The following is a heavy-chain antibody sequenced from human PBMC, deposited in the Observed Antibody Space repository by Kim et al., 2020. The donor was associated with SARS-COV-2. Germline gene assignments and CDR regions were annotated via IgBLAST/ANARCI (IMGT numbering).Heavy chain of an antibody. V-gene: IGHV4-31*03. CDR1: GGSISSGGYY. CDR2: IYYSGST. CDR3: ARGRKYYDSSGYSRYYFDY. J-gene: IGHJ4*02. Sequence: SETLSLTCTVSGGSISSGGYYWSWIRQHPGKGLEWIGYIYYSGSTYYNPSLKSRVTISVDTSKNQFSLKLSSVTAADTAVYYCARGRKYYDSSGYSRYYFDYWGQGTLVTVSS. D-gene: IGHD3-22*01.